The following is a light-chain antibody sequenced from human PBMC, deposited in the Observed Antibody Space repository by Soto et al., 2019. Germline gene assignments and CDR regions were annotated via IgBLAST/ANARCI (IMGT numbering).Light chain of an antibody. J-gene: IGKJ1*01. V-gene: IGKV1-5*03. CDR2: KAF. Sequence: DIQMTQSPSTLSASVGDRVTITCRASKSISSWLAWYQQNPGKAPKLLIYKAFSLESGVPSRFSGSGSGTEFTLTISILQPDDFATYYCQQYNSYSWTFGQGTKVEIK. CDR1: KSISSW. CDR3: QQYNSYSWT.